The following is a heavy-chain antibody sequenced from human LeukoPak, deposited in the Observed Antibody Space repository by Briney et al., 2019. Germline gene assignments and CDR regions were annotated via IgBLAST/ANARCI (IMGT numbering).Heavy chain of an antibody. Sequence: GGSLRLSCAASGFTFSNYAMSWVRQAPGKGLEWVSAIVGSGGSTYYADSVKGRFTISRDNPKNTLYLQMNSLRAEDTAVYYCAKWGDYDILTGYYDSDYWGQGTLVTVSS. CDR3: AKWGDYDILTGYYDSDY. J-gene: IGHJ4*02. V-gene: IGHV3-23*01. CDR1: GFTFSNYA. D-gene: IGHD3-9*01. CDR2: IVGSGGST.